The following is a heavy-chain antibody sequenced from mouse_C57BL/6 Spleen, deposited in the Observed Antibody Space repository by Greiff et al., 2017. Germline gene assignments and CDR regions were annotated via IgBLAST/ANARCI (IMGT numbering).Heavy chain of an antibody. J-gene: IGHJ4*01. V-gene: IGHV1-82*01. D-gene: IGHD2-4*01. Sequence: QVQLQQSGPELVKPGASVKISCKASGYAFSSSWMNWVKQRPGKGLEWIGRIYPGDGDTNYNGKFKGKATLTADKSSSTAYMQLSSLTSEDSAVYFCARYDYVYYYAMDYWGQGTSVTVSS. CDR2: IYPGDGDT. CDR1: GYAFSSSW. CDR3: ARYDYVYYYAMDY.